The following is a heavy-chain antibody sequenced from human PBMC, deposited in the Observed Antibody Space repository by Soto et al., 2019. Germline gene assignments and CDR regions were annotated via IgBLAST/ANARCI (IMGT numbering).Heavy chain of an antibody. V-gene: IGHV3-9*01. D-gene: IGHD6-13*01. J-gene: IGHJ5*02. CDR1: GFTFDDYA. Sequence: GGSLRLSCAASGFTFDDYAMHWVRQAPGKGLEWVSGISWNSGSIGYADSVKGRFTISRDNAKNSLYLQMNSLRAEDTALYYCAKDRSSSWYLGWFDPWGQGTLVTVSS. CDR3: AKDRSSSWYLGWFDP. CDR2: ISWNSGSI.